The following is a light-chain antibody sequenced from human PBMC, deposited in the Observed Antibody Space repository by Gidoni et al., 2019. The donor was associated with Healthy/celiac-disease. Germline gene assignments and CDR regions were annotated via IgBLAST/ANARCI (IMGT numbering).Light chain of an antibody. V-gene: IGKV3-20*01. Sequence: EIVFTQSPGTLSLSPGERATLSCRASQSVSSSYLSWYQQKPGQAPRLIIYGASSRATGIPNRCSGSGSGTDFTLTISRLEPEDAAVYYCQQYGSSPWTFGQXTKVEIK. CDR2: GAS. CDR1: QSVSSSY. J-gene: IGKJ1*01. CDR3: QQYGSSPWT.